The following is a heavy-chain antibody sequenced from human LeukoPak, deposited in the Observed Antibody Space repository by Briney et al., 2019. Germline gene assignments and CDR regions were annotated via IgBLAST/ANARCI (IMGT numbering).Heavy chain of an antibody. J-gene: IGHJ4*02. V-gene: IGHV3-21*01. D-gene: IGHD2-2*01. CDR2: ISSSSSYI. CDR3: ARGTCSSTSCYLFDY. CDR1: GFTLSSYS. Sequence: GGSLRLSCAAFGFTLSSYSMNWVRQAPGKGLEWVSSISSSSSYIHYTDSVKGRFTISRDNAENSLFLQMNSLRAEDTAVYYCARGTCSSTSCYLFDYWGQGTLVTVSS.